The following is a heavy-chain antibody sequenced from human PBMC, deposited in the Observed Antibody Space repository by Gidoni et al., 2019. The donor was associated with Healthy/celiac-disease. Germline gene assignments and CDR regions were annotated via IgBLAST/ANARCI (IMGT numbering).Heavy chain of an antibody. CDR2: ISYDGSNK. CDR3: TVATFDY. J-gene: IGHJ4*02. V-gene: IGHV3-30*04. Sequence: QVQLQESGGGVVQHERSMRLSCAASGFTFSSYAMHWVRQAPGKGLEWVAVISYDGSNKYYADSVKGRFTISRDNSKNTLYLQMNSLRAEDTAVYYCTVATFDYWGQGTLVTVSS. CDR1: GFTFSSYA. D-gene: IGHD2-21*02.